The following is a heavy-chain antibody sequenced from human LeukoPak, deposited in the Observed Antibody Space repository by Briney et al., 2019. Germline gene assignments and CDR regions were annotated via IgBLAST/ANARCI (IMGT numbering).Heavy chain of an antibody. D-gene: IGHD3-9*01. CDR2: IIPIFGTA. CDR1: GGTFSSYA. V-gene: IGHV1-69*13. Sequence: ATSVKVSCKASGGTFSSYAISWVRQAPGQGLEWMGGIIPIFGTANYAQKFQGRVTITADESTSTAYMELSSLRSEDTAVYYCASVFSAYFDWGIGFDYWGQGTLVTVSS. J-gene: IGHJ4*02. CDR3: ASVFSAYFDWGIGFDY.